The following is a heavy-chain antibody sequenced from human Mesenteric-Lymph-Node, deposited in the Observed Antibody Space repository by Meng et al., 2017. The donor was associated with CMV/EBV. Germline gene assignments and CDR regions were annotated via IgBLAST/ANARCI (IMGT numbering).Heavy chain of an antibody. CDR2: IAGRGGST. Sequence: GESLKISCVASGFTFSSYAMSWVRQAPGEGLQWVSTIAGRGGSTNYADSVKGRFTISRDNSQNTLYLQMNSLRAEDAAVYYCGRDSGGYCSGGSCYSTDWGQGTLITVSS. V-gene: IGHV3-23*01. J-gene: IGHJ4*02. D-gene: IGHD2-15*01. CDR1: GFTFSSYA. CDR3: GRDSGGYCSGGSCYSTD.